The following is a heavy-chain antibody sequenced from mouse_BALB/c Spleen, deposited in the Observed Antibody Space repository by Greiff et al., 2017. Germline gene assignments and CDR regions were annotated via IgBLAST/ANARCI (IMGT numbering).Heavy chain of an antibody. J-gene: IGHJ3*01. V-gene: IGHV3-2*02. CDR3: ARDLGLRPAWFAY. CDR1: GYSITSDYA. D-gene: IGHD3-1*01. Sequence: EVQLQQSGPGLVKPSQSLSLTCTVTGYSITSDYAWNWIRQFPGNKLEWMGYISYSGSTSYNPSLKSRISITRDTSKNQFFLQLNSVTTEDTATYYCARDLGLRPAWFAYWGQGTLVTVSA. CDR2: ISYSGST.